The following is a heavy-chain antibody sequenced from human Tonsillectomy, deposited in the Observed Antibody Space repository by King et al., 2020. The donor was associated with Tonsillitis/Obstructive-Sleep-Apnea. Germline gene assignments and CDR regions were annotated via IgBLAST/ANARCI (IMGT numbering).Heavy chain of an antibody. CDR2: ISAYNGNT. CDR3: ARPLNYGDYVGVFDY. J-gene: IGHJ4*02. D-gene: IGHD4-17*01. CDR1: GYTFTSYG. Sequence: QLVQSGAEVKKPGASVKVSCKASGYTFTSYGISWVRQAPGQGLEWMGWISAYNGNTNYAQKLQGRVTTTTDTSTGTAYMELRSLRSDVTAVYYCARPLNYGDYVGVFDYWGQGTLVTVSS. V-gene: IGHV1-18*01.